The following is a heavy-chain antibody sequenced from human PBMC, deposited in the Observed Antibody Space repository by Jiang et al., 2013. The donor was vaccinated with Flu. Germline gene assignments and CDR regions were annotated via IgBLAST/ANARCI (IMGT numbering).Heavy chain of an antibody. CDR3: ARHGHNTSPLG. J-gene: IGHJ4*02. CDR1: GGSIFSSSHY. Sequence: LLKPSETLSLTCTVSGGSIFSSSHYWAWIRQPPGKGLEWIGMIYYSGSTYYSPSLQSRVTISLDTSKNQFSLKLGSVTAADTAIYYCARHGHNTSPLGWGQGTLVTVSS. V-gene: IGHV4-39*01. D-gene: IGHD2-2*01. CDR2: IYYSGST.